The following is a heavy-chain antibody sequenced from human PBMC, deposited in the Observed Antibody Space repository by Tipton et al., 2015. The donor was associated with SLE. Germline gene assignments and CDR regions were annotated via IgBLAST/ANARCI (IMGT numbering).Heavy chain of an antibody. CDR3: ARRHYSSPFDY. CDR2: IFYTGST. D-gene: IGHD6-13*01. Sequence: TLSLTCTVSGGSISSYYWGWIRQPPGKGLEWIGSIFYTGSTYYNPSLNRRVSLSIDTSKNQFSLKLNSVTAADTAVYYCARRHYSSPFDYWGQGTLVTVSS. CDR1: GGSISSYY. J-gene: IGHJ4*02. V-gene: IGHV4-39*07.